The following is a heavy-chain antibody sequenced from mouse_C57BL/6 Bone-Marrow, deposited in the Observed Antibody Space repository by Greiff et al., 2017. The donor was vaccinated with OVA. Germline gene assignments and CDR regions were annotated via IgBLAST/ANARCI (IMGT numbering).Heavy chain of an antibody. CDR3: AESNYGSSYPFAD. CDR2: IYPRDGST. CDR1: GYTFTDYT. J-gene: IGHJ3*01. D-gene: IGHD1-1*01. Sequence: VQLQQSDAELVKPGASVKISCKVSGYTFTDYTIHWMKQRPEQGLEWIGYIYPRDGSTKYNEKFKGKATLTADKSSSTAYMQLHSLTSEDSAVYYYAESNYGSSYPFADWGQGTLVTVSA. V-gene: IGHV1-78*01.